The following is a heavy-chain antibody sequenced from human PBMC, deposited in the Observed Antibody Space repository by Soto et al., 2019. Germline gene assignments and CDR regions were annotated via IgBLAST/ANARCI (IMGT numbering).Heavy chain of an antibody. CDR2: IIPVLGTA. Sequence: QVQLVQSGAEVKKPGSSVRVSCKASGGTLSNYGISWVRQAPGQGLAWMGGIIPVLGTANYAQKCQGRVTITADESESTVYMDVTRLRSEDTAVYYCSIGDANNIVVTTYYAMDVWGHGTTVSVSS. D-gene: IGHD4-17*01. CDR3: SIGDANNIVVTTYYAMDV. J-gene: IGHJ6*02. CDR1: GGTLSNYG. V-gene: IGHV1-69*11.